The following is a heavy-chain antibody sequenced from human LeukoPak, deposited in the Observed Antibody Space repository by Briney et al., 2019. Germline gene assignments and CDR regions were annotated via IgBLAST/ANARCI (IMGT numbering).Heavy chain of an antibody. Sequence: GGSLRLSCAASGFTFSSYWMSWVRQAPGKGLEWVSVIYSGGRTYYADSVKGRFTISRDNSKSTLYLQMNSLRAEDTAVYYCARDKGDYHTSGSLFVFGGQGTLVTVSS. CDR2: IYSGGRT. CDR3: ARDKGDYHTSGSLFVF. CDR1: GFTFSSYW. J-gene: IGHJ4*02. D-gene: IGHD3-22*01. V-gene: IGHV3-53*01.